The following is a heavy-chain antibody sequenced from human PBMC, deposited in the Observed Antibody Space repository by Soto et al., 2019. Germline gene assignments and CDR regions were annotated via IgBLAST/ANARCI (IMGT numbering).Heavy chain of an antibody. CDR1: GFTFSSYA. CDR3: EKGLVLYYYYGMDV. J-gene: IGHJ6*02. V-gene: IGHV3-23*01. D-gene: IGHD6-19*01. Sequence: GGSLRLSCAASGFTFSSYAMSWVRQAPGKGLEWVSAISGSGGSTYYADSVKGRFTISRDNSKNTLYLQMNSLRAEDTAVYYCEKGLVLYYYYGMDVWGQGTTVTVS. CDR2: ISGSGGST.